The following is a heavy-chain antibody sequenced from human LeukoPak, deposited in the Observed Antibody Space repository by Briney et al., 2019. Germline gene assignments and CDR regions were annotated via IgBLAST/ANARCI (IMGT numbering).Heavy chain of an antibody. D-gene: IGHD1/OR15-1a*01. CDR2: MNPNSGNT. V-gene: IGHV1-8*01. CDR3: AGDRITGTPFDY. CDR1: GYTLTSYD. J-gene: IGHJ4*02. Sequence: GASVKVSCKASGYTLTSYDINWVRQATGQGLEWMGWMNPNSGNTGYAQKFQGRVTVARNTSISTAYMELSSLRSEDTAVYYCAGDRITGTPFDYWGQGTLVTVSS.